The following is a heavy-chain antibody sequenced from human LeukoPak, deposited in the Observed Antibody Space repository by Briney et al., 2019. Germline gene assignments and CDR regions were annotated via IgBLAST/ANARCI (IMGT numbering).Heavy chain of an antibody. CDR1: GYTFTSYG. V-gene: IGHV1-18*01. Sequence: ASVKVPCKASGYTFTSYGISWVQQAPGQGLEWMGWISAYNGNTNYAQKLQGRVTMTTDTSTSTAYMELRSLRSDDTTVYYCARDSSGYYSNNRDAFDIWGQGTMVTVSS. CDR2: ISAYNGNT. CDR3: ARDSSGYYSNNRDAFDI. D-gene: IGHD3-22*01. J-gene: IGHJ3*02.